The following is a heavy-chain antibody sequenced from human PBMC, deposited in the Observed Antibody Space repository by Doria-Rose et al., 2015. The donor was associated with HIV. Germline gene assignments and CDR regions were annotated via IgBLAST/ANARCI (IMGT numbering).Heavy chain of an antibody. D-gene: IGHD6-13*01. CDR2: IFSDDER. J-gene: IGHJ4*02. CDR1: GVSLSSPGMG. V-gene: IGHV2-26*01. CDR3: ARIKSSRWYHKYYFDF. Sequence: SGPVLVKPTETLTLTCTVSGVSLSSPGMGVSWIRQPPAKALEWLANIFSDDERSYKTSLKSRLTISRGTSKSQVVLTMTDMDPVDTATYYCARIKSSRWYHKYYFDFWGQGTLVIVSA.